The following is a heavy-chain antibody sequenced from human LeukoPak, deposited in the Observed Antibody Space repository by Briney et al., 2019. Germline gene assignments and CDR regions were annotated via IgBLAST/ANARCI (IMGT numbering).Heavy chain of an antibody. D-gene: IGHD2-2*01. CDR1: GFTFSSYS. J-gene: IGHJ5*02. Sequence: GGSLTLSCAASGFTFSSYSMNWVRQAPGKGLEWVSSISSSSSYIYYADSVKGRFTISRDNAKNSLYLQMNSLRAEDTAVYYCARSPIVVVPAASLSGKNWFDPWGQGTLVTVSS. CDR3: ARSPIVVVPAASLSGKNWFDP. V-gene: IGHV3-21*01. CDR2: ISSSSSYI.